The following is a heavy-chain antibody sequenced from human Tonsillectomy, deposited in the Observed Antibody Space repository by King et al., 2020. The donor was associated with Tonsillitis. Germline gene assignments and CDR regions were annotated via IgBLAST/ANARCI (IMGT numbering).Heavy chain of an antibody. CDR2: INPNSGDT. Sequence: GQLVQSGAEVKKPGTSVRVSCKASGYTFTGYYIHWVRQAPGQGLEWMGWINPNSGDTNYAQKFQGRVTMTRDTSISTAYMERNRLRSDDTAVYYCAKAGHYNSFDPWGQGTLVTVSS. J-gene: IGHJ5*02. D-gene: IGHD1-20*01. CDR1: GYTFTGYY. V-gene: IGHV1-2*02. CDR3: AKAGHYNSFDP.